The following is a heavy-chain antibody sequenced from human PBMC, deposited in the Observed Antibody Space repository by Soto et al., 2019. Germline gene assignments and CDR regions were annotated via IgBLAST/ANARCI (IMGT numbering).Heavy chain of an antibody. J-gene: IGHJ5*02. D-gene: IGHD3-10*01. Sequence: ASVKVSCAASGYTLTSYDINWVRQATGQGLEGMGWMNPNSGNTGYAQKFQGRVTMTRNTSISTAYMELSSLRSEDTAVYYCARGLGDYYGSGSYYNGYNWFDPWGQGTLVTVSS. CDR1: GYTLTSYD. CDR2: MNPNSGNT. V-gene: IGHV1-8*01. CDR3: ARGLGDYYGSGSYYNGYNWFDP.